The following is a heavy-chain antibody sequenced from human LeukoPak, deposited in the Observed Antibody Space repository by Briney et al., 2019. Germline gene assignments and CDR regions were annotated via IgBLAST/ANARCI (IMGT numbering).Heavy chain of an antibody. Sequence: PGGSLRLSCAAPGFTFSIYAMSWVRQAPGKGLEWVSAISGSGDSTYYADSVKGRFTISRDNSKNKVYLQMNRLRAGDTARYYCAKDLTTAPGTVSHFHPWGQGTLVTVSS. D-gene: IGHD6-13*01. CDR2: ISGSGDST. J-gene: IGHJ5*02. CDR1: GFTFSIYA. CDR3: AKDLTTAPGTVSHFHP. V-gene: IGHV3-23*01.